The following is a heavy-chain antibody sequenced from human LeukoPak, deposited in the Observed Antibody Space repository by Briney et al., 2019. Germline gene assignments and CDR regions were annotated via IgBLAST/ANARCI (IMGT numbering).Heavy chain of an antibody. V-gene: IGHV3-30*18. CDR1: GFTFSSYG. CDR3: AKDSRTYDYVWGSTDY. J-gene: IGHJ4*02. D-gene: IGHD3-16*01. Sequence: PGGSLRLSCAASGFTFSSYGMHWVRQAPGKGLEWVAVISYDGSNKYYADSVKGRFTISRDNSKNTLYLQMNRLRAEDTAVYYCAKDSRTYDYVWGSTDYWGQGTLVTVSS. CDR2: ISYDGSNK.